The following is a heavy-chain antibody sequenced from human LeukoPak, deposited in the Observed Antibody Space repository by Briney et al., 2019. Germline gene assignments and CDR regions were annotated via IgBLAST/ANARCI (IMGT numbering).Heavy chain of an antibody. CDR2: IYYSGST. CDR3: ARGSLGGAIGY. V-gene: IGHV4-39*07. D-gene: IGHD3-10*01. J-gene: IGHJ4*02. CDR1: GGSISSGSYY. Sequence: SQTLFLTCTVSGGSISSGSYYWGWIRQPPGKGLEWIGSIYYSGSTYYNPSLKSRVTISVDTSKNQFSLKLSSVTAADTAVYYCARGSLGGAIGYWGQGTLVTVSS.